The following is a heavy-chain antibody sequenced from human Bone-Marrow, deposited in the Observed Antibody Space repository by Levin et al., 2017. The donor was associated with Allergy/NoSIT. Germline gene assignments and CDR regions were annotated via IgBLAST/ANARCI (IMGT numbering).Heavy chain of an antibody. Sequence: GGSLRLSCATSGFTFSSYSMNWVRQAPGKGLEWVSYINSSSGTIYYAYSVKGRFTISRDNAKKSLYLQMSSLRVEDTAVYYCVRGLPDYWGQGTLVTVSS. V-gene: IGHV3-48*01. CDR1: GFTFSSYS. J-gene: IGHJ4*02. CDR3: VRGLPDY. CDR2: INSSSGTI.